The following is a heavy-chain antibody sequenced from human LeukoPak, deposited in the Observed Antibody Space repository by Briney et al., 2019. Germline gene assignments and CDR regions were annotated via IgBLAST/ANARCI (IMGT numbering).Heavy chain of an antibody. CDR2: INPSGGST. CDR1: GYTFTSYY. Sequence: ASVKVSCKASGYTFTSYYMHWVRQAPGQGLEWMGIINPSGGSTSYAQKFQGRVTMTRDTSKSTVYMELSSLRSEDTAVYYCASGDYYDSSGYYGNEYFQHWGQGTLVTVSS. J-gene: IGHJ1*01. CDR3: ASGDYYDSSGYYGNEYFQH. D-gene: IGHD3-22*01. V-gene: IGHV1-46*01.